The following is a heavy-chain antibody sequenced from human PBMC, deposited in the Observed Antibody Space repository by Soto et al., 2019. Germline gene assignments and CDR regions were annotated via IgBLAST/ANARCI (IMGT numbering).Heavy chain of an antibody. D-gene: IGHD5-18*01. CDR3: VKDGTVDGYVGAFDI. J-gene: IGHJ3*02. CDR2: ISWDGGSA. CDR1: GFTFDDHT. V-gene: IGHV3-43*01. Sequence: GGSLRLSCAASGFTFDDHTLHWVRQAPGKGLEWVSLISWDGGSAYYADSVKGRFTISRDNIKDSLYLQMNSLRTDDTALHYCVKDGTVDGYVGAFDIWGQGTMVTVSS.